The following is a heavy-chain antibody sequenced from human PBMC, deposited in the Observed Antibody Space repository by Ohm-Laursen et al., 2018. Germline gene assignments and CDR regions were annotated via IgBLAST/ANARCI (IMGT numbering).Heavy chain of an antibody. Sequence: SLRLSCSASGFTLGSHWMSWVRQSPGKGLEWVANIKQDGGEVYYVDSVKGRFTISRDNAKSLLYVQMNSLRADDSAVYFCVRNSRAPYCGGDCIFDYWGQGTLVTVSS. V-gene: IGHV3-7*01. J-gene: IGHJ4*02. CDR3: VRNSRAPYCGGDCIFDY. CDR2: IKQDGGEV. CDR1: GFTLGSHW. D-gene: IGHD2-21*02.